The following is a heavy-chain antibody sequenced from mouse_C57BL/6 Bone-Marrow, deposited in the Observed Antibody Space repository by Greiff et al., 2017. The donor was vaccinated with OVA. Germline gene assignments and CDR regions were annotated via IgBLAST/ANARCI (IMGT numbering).Heavy chain of an antibody. V-gene: IGHV1-55*01. CDR3: ARRYDGSSDWYFDG. D-gene: IGHD1-1*01. CDR1: GYTFTSYW. CDR2: IYPGSGST. J-gene: IGHJ1*03. Sequence: VQLQQSGAELVKPGASVKMSCKASGYTFTSYWITWVKQRPGQGLEWIGDIYPGSGSTNYNEKFKSKATLTVDTSSSTAYMQLSSLTSEDSAVYDCARRYDGSSDWYFDGWGTGTTVTVSS.